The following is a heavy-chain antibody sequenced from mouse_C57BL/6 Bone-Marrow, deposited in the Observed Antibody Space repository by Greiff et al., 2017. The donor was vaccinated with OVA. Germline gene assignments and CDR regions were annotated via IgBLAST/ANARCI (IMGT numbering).Heavy chain of an antibody. CDR3: TRGYSNYYAMDY. Sequence: VQLQQSGAELVRPGASVTLSCKASGYTFPDYEMHWVKQTPVHGLEWIGAIDPETGGTAYNQKFKGKAILTADKSSSTAYMELRSLTSEYSAVYYCTRGYSNYYAMDYWGQGTSVTVSS. J-gene: IGHJ4*01. D-gene: IGHD2-5*01. CDR1: GYTFPDYE. CDR2: IDPETGGT. V-gene: IGHV1-15*01.